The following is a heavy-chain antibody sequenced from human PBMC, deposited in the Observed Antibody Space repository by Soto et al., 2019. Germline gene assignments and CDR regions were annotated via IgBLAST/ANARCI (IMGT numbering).Heavy chain of an antibody. Sequence: SHTLSLTFAICGYSVSCTSAAWRWIRQSPSRGLEWLGRTYYRSKWYSDYAVSVKSRITINPDTSKNQFSLQLNSVTPEDTAVYYCARGSYYSGWAWGQGTLVTVSS. CDR2: TYYRSKWYS. J-gene: IGHJ4*02. D-gene: IGHD6-19*01. V-gene: IGHV6-1*01. CDR3: ARGSYYSGWA. CDR1: GYSVSCTSAA.